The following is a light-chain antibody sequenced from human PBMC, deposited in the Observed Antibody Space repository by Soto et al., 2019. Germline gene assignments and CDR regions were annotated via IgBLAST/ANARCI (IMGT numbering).Light chain of an antibody. J-gene: IGLJ2*01. CDR2: EVT. CDR1: YSDIGDYNY. CDR3: SSYSGTNSNVI. Sequence: QSVLTQPPSASGSPGQSVTISCAGTYSDIGDYNYVSWYQQHPGKVPKLIIYEVTKRPSGVPDRFSGSKSGYTASLTVSDLQPADEAVYYCSSYSGTNSNVIFGGGTKLTVL. V-gene: IGLV2-8*01.